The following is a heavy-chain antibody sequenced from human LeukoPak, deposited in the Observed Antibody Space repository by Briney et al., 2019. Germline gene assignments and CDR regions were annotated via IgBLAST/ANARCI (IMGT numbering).Heavy chain of an antibody. CDR1: GFTLSSHE. J-gene: IGHJ4*02. CDR2: ISSSGSAI. Sequence: GGSLRLSCAASGFTLSSHEMNWVRQAPGKGLEWVSYISSSGSAIYYADSVKGRFTISRDNAKNSLHLQMNSLRAEDTAVYYCARGWYQYYFDSWGQGTLVTVSS. D-gene: IGHD2-15*01. CDR3: ARGWYQYYFDS. V-gene: IGHV3-48*03.